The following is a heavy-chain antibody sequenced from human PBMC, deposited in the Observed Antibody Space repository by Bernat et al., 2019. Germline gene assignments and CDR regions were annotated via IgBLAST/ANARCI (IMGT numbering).Heavy chain of an antibody. V-gene: IGHV2-5*02. Sequence: QIALNESDPTLVKPTQTLTLTCTFSGFSLTSTGVGVGWIRQPPGKALEWLALIYWDDDKRYSPSLKTRLTVAKDTSKSQVLLTMTNMAPADTATYYCARRLENYSRHKYTFDYWGQGTLVTVSS. CDR3: ARRLENYSRHKYTFDY. D-gene: IGHD1-26*01. J-gene: IGHJ4*02. CDR1: GFSLTSTGVG. CDR2: IYWDDDK.